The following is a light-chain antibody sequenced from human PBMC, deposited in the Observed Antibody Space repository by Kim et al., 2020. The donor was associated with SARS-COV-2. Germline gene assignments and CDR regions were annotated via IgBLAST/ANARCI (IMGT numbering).Light chain of an antibody. V-gene: IGLV3-21*04. CDR2: YDS. Sequence: AGGRKARNTRGGKNSGSKSVQGYQQKPGQAPVLVIDYDSDRHSGITERFSGSNSGNTATLTISRVEAGDEADYYCQVWDSSSDNRVFGGGTQLTVL. CDR1: NSGSKS. J-gene: IGLJ3*02. CDR3: QVWDSSSDNRV.